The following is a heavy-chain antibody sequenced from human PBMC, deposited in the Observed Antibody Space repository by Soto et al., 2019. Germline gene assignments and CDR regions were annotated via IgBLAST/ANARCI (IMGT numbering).Heavy chain of an antibody. V-gene: IGHV4-39*01. Sequence: SETLSLTCSVSGGSINSDNYYWGWIRKPPGKGLEWIGSIYYRGNTYYNPPLKTRVTISLDKSKSQFSLKLNSVTAADSAVYFCARLEGLATISYYFDYWGQGTLVTVSS. J-gene: IGHJ4*02. CDR3: ARLEGLATISYYFDY. CDR1: GGSINSDNYY. CDR2: IYYRGNT. D-gene: IGHD3-9*01.